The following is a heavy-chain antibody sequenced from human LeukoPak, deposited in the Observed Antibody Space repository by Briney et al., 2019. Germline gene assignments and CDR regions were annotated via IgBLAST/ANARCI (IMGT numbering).Heavy chain of an antibody. J-gene: IGHJ5*02. D-gene: IGHD3-3*01. CDR2: IYYSGST. CDR3: ARSRITIFGVVTP. V-gene: IGHV4-39*01. CDR1: GGSISSSSYY. Sequence: PSETLSLTCTVSGGSISSSSYYWGWIRQPPGKGLEWIGSIYYSGSTYYNPSLKSRVTISVDTSKSQFSLKLSSVTAADTAVYYCARSRITIFGVVTPWGQGTLVTVSS.